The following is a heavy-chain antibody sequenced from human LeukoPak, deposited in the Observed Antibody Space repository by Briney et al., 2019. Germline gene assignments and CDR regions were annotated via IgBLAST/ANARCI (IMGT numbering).Heavy chain of an antibody. CDR3: AKDGDCGGGGCFPNNFNY. CDR1: GFMFSAYG. D-gene: IGHD2-15*01. CDR2: ISSDGSSK. V-gene: IGHV3-30*18. J-gene: IGHJ4*02. Sequence: PGRSLRLSCAASGFMFSAYGMHWVRQAPGKGLEWVAVISSDGSSKNYADSVKGRFTMSRDNSKNTLYPQMNSLRIEDTAVYYCAKDGDCGGGGCFPNNFNYWGQGTLVTVSS.